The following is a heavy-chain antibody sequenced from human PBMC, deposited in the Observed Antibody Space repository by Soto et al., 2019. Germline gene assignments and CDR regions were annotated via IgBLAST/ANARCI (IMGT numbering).Heavy chain of an antibody. J-gene: IGHJ4*02. CDR2: IYPGDSDT. CDR1: GYSFTSYW. V-gene: IGHV5-51*01. Sequence: PGESLKISWKGSGYSFTSYWITWVRQMPGKGLEWMGIIYPGDSDTRYSPSFQGQVTISADKSISTAYLQWSSLKASDTAMYYCATHRYSGSPSLDYWGQGTLVTVSS. CDR3: ATHRYSGSPSLDY. D-gene: IGHD1-26*01.